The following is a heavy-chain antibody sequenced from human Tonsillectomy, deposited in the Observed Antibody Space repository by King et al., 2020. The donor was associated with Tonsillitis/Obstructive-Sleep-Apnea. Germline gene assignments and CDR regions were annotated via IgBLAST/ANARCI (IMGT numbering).Heavy chain of an antibody. CDR3: SGGNSGDY. CDR2: ISYDGSNK. Sequence: QVQLVESGGGVVQPGRSLRLSCAASGFTFSSYAMHWVRQAPGKGLEWVAIISYDGSNKYYADSVKGRFTISRDNSKNTLYLQMNSLRAEDTAVYFCSGGNSGDYWGQGTLVTVSS. J-gene: IGHJ4*02. D-gene: IGHD4-23*01. CDR1: GFTFSSYA. V-gene: IGHV3-30*04.